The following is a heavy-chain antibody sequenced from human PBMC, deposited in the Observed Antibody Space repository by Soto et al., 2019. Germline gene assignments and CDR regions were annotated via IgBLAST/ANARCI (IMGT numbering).Heavy chain of an antibody. CDR3: AREGGMATMHDAFDI. CDR2: IYPGDSHT. CDR1: GYSFTSYW. V-gene: IGHV5-51*01. D-gene: IGHD5-12*01. J-gene: IGHJ3*02. Sequence: PLESLKISCKGSGYSFTSYWIGLVRQMPGKGLEWMGIIYPGDSHTRYNPSFQGQVTISADKSISTAYFQWSSLKASATAVYYCAREGGMATMHDAFDIWGQGTMVTVSS.